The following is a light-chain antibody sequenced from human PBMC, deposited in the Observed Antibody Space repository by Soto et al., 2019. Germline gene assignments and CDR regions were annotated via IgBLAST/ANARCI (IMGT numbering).Light chain of an antibody. V-gene: IGLV2-8*01. CDR1: SSDIGAYNY. CDR3: CSCAGSNNLI. Sequence: QSALTQPPSASGSPGQSVTISCTGTSSDIGAYNYVSRYQQYPGKAPKLMIFDVSKRPSGVPDRFSGSKSGNTASLTVSGLQAEDEADYYCCSCAGSNNLIFGTGTKLTVL. CDR2: DVS. J-gene: IGLJ1*01.